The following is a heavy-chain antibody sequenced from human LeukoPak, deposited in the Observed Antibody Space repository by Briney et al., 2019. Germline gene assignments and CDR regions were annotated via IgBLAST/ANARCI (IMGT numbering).Heavy chain of an antibody. CDR2: INHSGST. CDR3: ARGWCSGGSCRYTAGYCDGMDV. V-gene: IGHV4-34*01. J-gene: IGHJ6*04. CDR1: GVSFSGYY. D-gene: IGHD2-15*01. Sequence: PSETLSLTCAVYGVSFSGYYWSWLRQPPGKGLEWFGEINHSGSTNYNPSLKSRVTISVDTSKNQFPLTLSSVTAVDTAVYYCARGWCSGGSCRYTAGYCDGMDVWGKGTTVTVSS.